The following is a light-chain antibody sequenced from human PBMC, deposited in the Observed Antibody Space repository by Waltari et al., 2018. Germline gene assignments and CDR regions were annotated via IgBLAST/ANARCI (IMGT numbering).Light chain of an antibody. J-gene: IGKJ4*01. V-gene: IGKV1-5*03. CDR2: DAS. CDR1: QSIIRW. Sequence: DIQMTQSPSTLSADVGDRVTITCRASQSIIRWLAWYQQKPGNAPKLLIYDASTLEGVGPSRFSGSGSETEFPLTINNLQPEDFATYYCQQYLSFSGLTFGGGTKV. CDR3: QQYLSFSGLT.